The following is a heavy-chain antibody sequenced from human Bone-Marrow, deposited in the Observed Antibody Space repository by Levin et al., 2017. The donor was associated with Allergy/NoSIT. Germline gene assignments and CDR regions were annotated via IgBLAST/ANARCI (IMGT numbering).Heavy chain of an antibody. Sequence: GESLKISCVASGFTVSNPYMSWVRQAPGKGLEWVSVIYSGDNTYYADAAKGRFTITRDNSKNVLFLQMDTLRPEDTAVYFCASDVSFSSSSWSFYHYYMDVWGKGTTVIVSS. D-gene: IGHD2/OR15-2a*01. J-gene: IGHJ6*03. V-gene: IGHV3-66*02. CDR2: IYSGDNT. CDR1: GFTVSNPY. CDR3: ASDVSFSSSSWSFYHYYMDV.